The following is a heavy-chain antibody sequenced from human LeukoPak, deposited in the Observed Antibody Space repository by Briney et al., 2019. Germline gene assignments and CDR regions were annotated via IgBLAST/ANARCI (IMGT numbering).Heavy chain of an antibody. Sequence: GGSLRLSCEASGFAFSSSAMSWVRQAPGEGLEWVSAISATGMTISYADSVKGRFTVSRDDSKNTLYLQMNSLRAEDTAVYYCAKHLTVALRSFDYWGRGTLVTVSS. CDR2: ISATGMTI. CDR3: AKHLTVALRSFDY. CDR1: GFAFSSSA. V-gene: IGHV3-23*01. J-gene: IGHJ4*02. D-gene: IGHD6-19*01.